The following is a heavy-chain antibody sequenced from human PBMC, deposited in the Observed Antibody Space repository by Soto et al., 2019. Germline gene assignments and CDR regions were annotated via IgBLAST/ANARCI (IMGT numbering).Heavy chain of an antibody. Sequence: KPSETLSLTCAVSGGSISSGGYSWSWIRQPPGKGLEWIGYIYHSGSTYYNPSLKSRVTISVDRSKSQFSLKLSSVTAADTAVYYCAQRDRGAFDIWGQGTMVTVSS. V-gene: IGHV4-30-2*01. CDR1: GGSISSGGYS. CDR3: AQRDRGAFDI. J-gene: IGHJ3*02. D-gene: IGHD3-22*01. CDR2: IYHSGST.